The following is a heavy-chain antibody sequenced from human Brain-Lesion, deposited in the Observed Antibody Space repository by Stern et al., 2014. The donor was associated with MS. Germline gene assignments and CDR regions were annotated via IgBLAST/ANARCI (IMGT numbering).Heavy chain of an antibody. V-gene: IGHV1-8*01. J-gene: IGHJ4*02. CDR2: MNPYSGNT. D-gene: IGHD2-2*01. CDR1: GYTFSSYD. Sequence: QVQLVQSGAEVKKPGASVTVSCKASGYTFSSYDITWGRQASGNGLEWLGWMNPYSGNTGYAQKFKGRVSMTSDPSISTVYMELTSLTSDDTAVYFCARAVRNQLLSEYWGQGTLVTVSS. CDR3: ARAVRNQLLSEY.